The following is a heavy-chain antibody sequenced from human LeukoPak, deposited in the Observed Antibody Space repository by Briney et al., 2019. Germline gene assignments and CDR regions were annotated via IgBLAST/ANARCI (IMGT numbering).Heavy chain of an antibody. CDR1: GFTFSSYA. CDR3: ARLATSGYDDYYYCYGMDV. Sequence: PGGSLRLSCAASGFTFSSYAMHWVRQAPGKGLEYVSAISSNGGSTYYANSVKGRFTISRDNSKNTLYLQMGSLRAEDMAVYYCARLATSGYDDYYYCYGMDVWGQGTTVTVSS. J-gene: IGHJ6*02. CDR2: ISSNGGST. D-gene: IGHD5-12*01. V-gene: IGHV3-64*01.